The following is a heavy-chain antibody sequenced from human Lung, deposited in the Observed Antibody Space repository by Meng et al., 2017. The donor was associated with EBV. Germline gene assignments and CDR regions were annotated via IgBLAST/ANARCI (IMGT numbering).Heavy chain of an antibody. CDR2: IRSKANNYAT. CDR3: TSRSF. Sequence: EVRLVESWGGLAQPGGSLKLSCAASGFTFSASAMHWVRQASGKGLEWVGRIRSKANNYATAFGASVEGRFTISRDDSNKTAYLQMNSLKTEDTAVYYCTSRSFWGQGILVTVSS. CDR1: GFTFSASA. V-gene: IGHV3-73*02. J-gene: IGHJ4*02.